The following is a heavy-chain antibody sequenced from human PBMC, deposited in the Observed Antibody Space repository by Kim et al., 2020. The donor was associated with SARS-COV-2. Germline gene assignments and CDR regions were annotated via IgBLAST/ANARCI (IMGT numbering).Heavy chain of an antibody. J-gene: IGHJ4*02. V-gene: IGHV4-39*01. CDR3: ARPSGDSSGYYRGQRYYFDY. CDR1: GGSISSSSYY. D-gene: IGHD3-22*01. Sequence: SETLSLTCTVSGGSISSSSYYWGWIRQPPGKGLEWIGSIYYSGSTYYNPSLKSRVTISVDTSKNQFSLKLSSVTAADTAVYYCARPSGDSSGYYRGQRYYFDYWGQGTLVTVSS. CDR2: IYYSGST.